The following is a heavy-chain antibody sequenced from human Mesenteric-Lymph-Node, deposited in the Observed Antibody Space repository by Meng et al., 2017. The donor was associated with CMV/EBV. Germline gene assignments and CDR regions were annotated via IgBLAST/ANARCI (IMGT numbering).Heavy chain of an antibody. CDR1: GGSFSGYY. CDR2: INHSGSS. Sequence: QVQLLQSGAGLVKPAESLSVTCTVYGGSFSGYYWNWIRQSPEKGLEWIGEINHSGSSTYNPSFTSRIIISVDTSTNQIAQNMSSVTAADTAVYYCAGGSSYDILTGYFDYWGQGALVTVSS. V-gene: IGHV4-34*01. CDR3: AGGSSYDILTGYFDY. D-gene: IGHD3-9*01. J-gene: IGHJ4*02.